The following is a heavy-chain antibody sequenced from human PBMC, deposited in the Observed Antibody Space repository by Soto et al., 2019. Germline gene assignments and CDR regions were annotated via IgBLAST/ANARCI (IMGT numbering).Heavy chain of an antibody. CDR1: GGSISSGGYY. CDR2: IYYSGST. D-gene: IGHD5-18*01. Sequence: TSETLSLTCTVSGGSISSGGYYWSWIRQHPGKGLEWIGYIYYSGSTYYNPSLKSRVTISVDTSKNQFSLKLSSVTAADTAVYSCARAVDDSAYYCGMDVWGQGTTATVSS. V-gene: IGHV4-31*03. J-gene: IGHJ6*02. CDR3: ARAVDDSAYYCGMDV.